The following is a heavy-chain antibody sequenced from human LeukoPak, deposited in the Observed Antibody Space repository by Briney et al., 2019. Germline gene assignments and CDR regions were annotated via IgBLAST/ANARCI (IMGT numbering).Heavy chain of an antibody. CDR2: MNQDGSEK. CDR1: GFTSSSYW. D-gene: IGHD1-26*01. CDR3: ARDVSGSYQTS. Sequence: TGGSLRLSCAASGFTSSSYWMSWVRQAPGKGLEWVANMNQDGSEKFYVDSVKGRFTISRDNARNSLYLQMNSLRAEDTAVYFCARDVSGSYQTSWGQGTLVTVSS. J-gene: IGHJ5*02. V-gene: IGHV3-7*04.